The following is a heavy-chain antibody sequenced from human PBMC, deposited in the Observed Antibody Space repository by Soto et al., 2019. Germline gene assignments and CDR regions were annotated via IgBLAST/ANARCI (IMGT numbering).Heavy chain of an antibody. CDR3: ARCRGSPELVDISHGMDV. J-gene: IGHJ6*02. CDR1: GFTFSSYA. CDR2: ISYDGSNK. V-gene: IGHV3-30-3*01. Sequence: GGSLRLSCAASGFTFSSYAMHWVRQAPGKGLEWVAVISYDGSNKYYADSVKGRFTISRDNSKNTLYLQMNSLRAEDTAVYYCARCRGSPELVDISHGMDVWGQGTTVTVSS. D-gene: IGHD6-13*01.